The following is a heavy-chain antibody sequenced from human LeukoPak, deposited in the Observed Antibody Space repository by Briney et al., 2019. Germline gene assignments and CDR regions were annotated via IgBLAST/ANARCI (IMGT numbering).Heavy chain of an antibody. CDR3: ASLGESYCSSTSCYREKWFDP. CDR1: GYTFTSYY. CDR2: INPNSGGT. Sequence: ASVKVSCKASGYTFTSYYMHWVRQAPGQGLEWMGWINPNSGGTNYAQKFQGRVTMTRDTSISTAYMELSSLRSEDTAVYYCASLGESYCSSTSCYREKWFDPWGQGTLVTVSS. D-gene: IGHD2-2*01. J-gene: IGHJ5*02. V-gene: IGHV1-2*02.